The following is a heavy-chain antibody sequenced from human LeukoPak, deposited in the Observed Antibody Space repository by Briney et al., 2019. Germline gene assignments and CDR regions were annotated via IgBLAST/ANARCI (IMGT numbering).Heavy chain of an antibody. CDR1: GFTFSSYD. D-gene: IGHD2-15*01. CDR3: ARVSPYCSGGSCHYYFDY. J-gene: IGHJ4*02. Sequence: GGSLRLSCAASGFTFSSYDMHWVRQATGKGLEWVSAIGTAGDTYYPGSVKGRSTISRENAKNSLYLQMNSLRAGDTAVYYCARVSPYCSGGSCHYYFDYWGQGTLVTVSS. CDR2: IGTAGDT. V-gene: IGHV3-13*01.